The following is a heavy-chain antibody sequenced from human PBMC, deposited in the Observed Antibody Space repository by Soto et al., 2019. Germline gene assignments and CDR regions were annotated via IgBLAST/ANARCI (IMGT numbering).Heavy chain of an antibody. CDR1: GGSISSGGYS. D-gene: IGHD2-15*01. CDR3: ARQELGYCSGGSCYVWFDP. Sequence: SETLSLTCAVSGGSISSGGYSWSWIRQPPGKGLEWIGYIYHSGSTYYNPSLKSRVTISVDRSKNQFSLKLSSVTAADTAVYYCARQELGYCSGGSCYVWFDPWGQGTLVTVSS. V-gene: IGHV4-30-2*01. J-gene: IGHJ5*02. CDR2: IYHSGST.